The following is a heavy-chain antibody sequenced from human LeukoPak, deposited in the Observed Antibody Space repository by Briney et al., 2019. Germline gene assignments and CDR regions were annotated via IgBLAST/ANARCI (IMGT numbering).Heavy chain of an antibody. D-gene: IGHD3-10*01. Sequence: PGGTLRLSCAASGFTFSSYGMSWVRQAPGKGLEWVSYISSSGSTIYYADSVKGRFTISRDNAKNSLYPQMNSLRAEDTAVYYCARDGITMVRGVIWRWFDPWGQGTLVTVSS. V-gene: IGHV3-48*04. J-gene: IGHJ5*02. CDR3: ARDGITMVRGVIWRWFDP. CDR1: GFTFSSYG. CDR2: ISSSGSTI.